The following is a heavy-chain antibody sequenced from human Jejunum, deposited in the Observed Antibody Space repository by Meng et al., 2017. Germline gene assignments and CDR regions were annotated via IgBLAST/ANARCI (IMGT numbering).Heavy chain of an antibody. D-gene: IGHD2-21*02. CDR3: ARASVGNCGGDCYSPHWFDP. CDR2: SYHTGSS. CDR1: GGDISSGAYS. J-gene: IGHJ5*02. Sequence: QLQLQESGSGLGQPSQTLSLTCAVSGGDISSGAYSWSWIRQPPGKGLEWIGHSYHTGSSNYNPSLESRVTISVDRSKNQFSLKLTSVTAADTAVYYCARASVGNCGGDCYSPHWFDPWGQGTLVSVSS. V-gene: IGHV4-30-2*01.